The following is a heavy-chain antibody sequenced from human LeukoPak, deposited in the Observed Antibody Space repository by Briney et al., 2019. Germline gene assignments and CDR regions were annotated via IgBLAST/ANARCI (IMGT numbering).Heavy chain of an antibody. V-gene: IGHV1-2*02. Sequence: ASVKVSSMASVYTFTVYYMHSVRQAPGQRGEWMGWINLNSGGKNYAQKFQGRVTMTRDTSISTAYMELRRLRSDDTAVYYCANWGGRAQFFDYWGQGTLVTVSS. CDR3: ANWGGRAQFFDY. D-gene: IGHD7-27*01. CDR1: VYTFTVYY. CDR2: INLNSGGK. J-gene: IGHJ4*02.